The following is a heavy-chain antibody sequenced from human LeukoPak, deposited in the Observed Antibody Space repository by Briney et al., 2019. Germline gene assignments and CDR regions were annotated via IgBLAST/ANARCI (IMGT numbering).Heavy chain of an antibody. Sequence: SVKVSCKASGGTFSSYAISWVRQAPGQGLEWMGGIIPIFGTANYAQKFQGRVTITADESTSTAYMELSSLRSDDTAVYYCARAHVVVLGGALGGMDVWGQGTTVTVSS. J-gene: IGHJ6*02. V-gene: IGHV1-69*13. CDR1: GGTFSSYA. CDR3: ARAHVVVLGGALGGMDV. D-gene: IGHD3-10*01. CDR2: IIPIFGTA.